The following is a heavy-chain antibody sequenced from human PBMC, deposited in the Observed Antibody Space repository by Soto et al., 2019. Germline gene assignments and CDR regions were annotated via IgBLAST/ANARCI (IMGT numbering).Heavy chain of an antibody. V-gene: IGHV1-18*04. CDR3: ASGRYYYDSSGYYRDAFDI. CDR1: GYTLTSYG. D-gene: IGHD3-22*01. J-gene: IGHJ3*02. Sequence: ASVKVSCKASGYTLTSYGISWVRQAPGQGLEWMGWISAYNGNTNYAQKLQGRVTMTTDTSTSTAYMELRSLRSDDTAVYYCASGRYYYDSSGYYRDAFDIWGQGTMVTVSS. CDR2: ISAYNGNT.